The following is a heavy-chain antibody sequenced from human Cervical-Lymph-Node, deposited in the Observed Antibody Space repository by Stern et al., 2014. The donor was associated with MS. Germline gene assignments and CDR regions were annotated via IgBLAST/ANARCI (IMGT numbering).Heavy chain of an antibody. CDR3: ARHRYSSSLGEFDP. Sequence: QVQLVQSGTEVKQPGSSVKVSCKASGGTFSSYSISWVRQAPGQGLEWMGRIITITGIANYAQKFQGRVTITADKSTSTAYMEMSRLTSEDTAVYYCARHRYSSSLGEFDPWGQGTLVTVSS. V-gene: IGHV1-69*02. CDR1: GGTFSSYS. D-gene: IGHD6-6*01. CDR2: IITITGIA. J-gene: IGHJ5*02.